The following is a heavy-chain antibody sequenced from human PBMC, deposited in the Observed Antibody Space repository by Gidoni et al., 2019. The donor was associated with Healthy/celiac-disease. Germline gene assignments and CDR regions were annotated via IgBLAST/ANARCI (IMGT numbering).Heavy chain of an antibody. CDR3: ARGRED. CDR2: MRPNSSNT. D-gene: IGHD1-26*01. J-gene: IGHJ4*02. CDR1: GYTFTSYD. Sequence: QVQLVQSGAVVMKPGASVTVSCKASGYTFTSYDITWVRQATGQGLEWMGWMRPNSSNTGYAQKFQGRVTMTRNTSISTAYMELSSLRSEETAVYYCARGREDWGQGTLVTVSS. V-gene: IGHV1-8*01.